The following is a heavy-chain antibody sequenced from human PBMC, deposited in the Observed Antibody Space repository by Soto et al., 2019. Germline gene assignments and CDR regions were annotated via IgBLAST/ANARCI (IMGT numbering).Heavy chain of an antibody. Sequence: QVQLVESGGGVVQPGRSLRLSCAASGFTFSSYAMHWVRQAPGKGLEWVAVIAYDGSNKYYADSVKGRFTISRDNSKNTLYLQMNSLRAEDTAVYYCARAGPMVDTNHYYYYYGMDVWGQGTTVTVSS. CDR2: IAYDGSNK. D-gene: IGHD5-18*01. V-gene: IGHV3-30-3*01. CDR1: GFTFSSYA. J-gene: IGHJ6*02. CDR3: ARAGPMVDTNHYYYYYGMDV.